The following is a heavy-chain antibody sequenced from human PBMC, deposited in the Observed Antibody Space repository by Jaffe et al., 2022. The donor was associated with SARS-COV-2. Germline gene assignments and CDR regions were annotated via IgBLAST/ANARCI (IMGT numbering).Heavy chain of an antibody. J-gene: IGHJ6*02. V-gene: IGHV4-61*02. D-gene: IGHD3-9*01. CDR2: IYTSGST. Sequence: QVQLQESGPGLVKPSQTLSLTCTVSGGSISSGSYYWSWIRQPAGKGLEWIGRIYTSGSTNYNPSLKSRVTISVDTSKNQFSLKLSSVTAADTAVYYCARERYYDILTGPYYYYGMDVWGQGTTVTVSS. CDR1: GGSISSGSYY. CDR3: ARERYYDILTGPYYYYGMDV.